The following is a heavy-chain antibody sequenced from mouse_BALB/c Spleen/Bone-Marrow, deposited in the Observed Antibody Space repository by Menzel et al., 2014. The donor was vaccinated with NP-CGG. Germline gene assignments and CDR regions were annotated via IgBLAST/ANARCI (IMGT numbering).Heavy chain of an antibody. D-gene: IGHD1-1*01. Sequence: EVKVVDSGPDLVKPSQSLSLTCTVTGYSITSGYSCHWIRQFPGNKLEWMGYIHYSGSTNYNPSLKSRISITRDTSKNQFFLQLNSVTTEDTATYYCARPITTVVGFDYWGQGTTLTVSS. J-gene: IGHJ2*01. V-gene: IGHV3-1*02. CDR2: IHYSGST. CDR3: ARPITTVVGFDY. CDR1: GYSITSGYS.